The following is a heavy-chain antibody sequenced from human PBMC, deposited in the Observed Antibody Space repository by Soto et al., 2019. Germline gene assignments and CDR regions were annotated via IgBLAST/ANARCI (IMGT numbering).Heavy chain of an antibody. D-gene: IGHD3-10*01. CDR1: GFSATASGVG. J-gene: IGHJ4*02. CDR3: VRLLRRAFAYYFDS. Sequence: QITLKESGPPLVNPTQTLTLTCAFSGFSATASGVGVAWVRQPPGKALEWLAVIYWDDADQYRPSLNSRPTIIRDTSKKQVVLIMTNMDPVATGTYFCVRLLRRAFAYYFDSWGPGTLVTVTS. V-gene: IGHV2-5*04. CDR2: IYWDDAD.